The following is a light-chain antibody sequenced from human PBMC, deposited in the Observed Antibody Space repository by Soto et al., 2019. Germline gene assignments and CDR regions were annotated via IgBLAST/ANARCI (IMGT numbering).Light chain of an antibody. CDR1: QSVSSN. CDR2: AAS. J-gene: IGKJ4*01. CDR3: QQYNDGLT. Sequence: ERVMTQSPATLSVSPGERATLSCRASQSVSSNLAWYQQKPGQAPRLLIYAASTRAAGIPARFSGSGSGTEFTLTISILQSEDFAVYYWQQYNDGLTFGGGTKVEI. V-gene: IGKV3-15*01.